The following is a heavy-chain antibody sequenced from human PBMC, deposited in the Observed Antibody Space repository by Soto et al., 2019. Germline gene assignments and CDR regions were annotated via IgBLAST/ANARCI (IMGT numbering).Heavy chain of an antibody. CDR3: VRDLGYCDNGVCSS. CDR2: LNGDGSIT. J-gene: IGHJ4*02. V-gene: IGHV3-74*03. CDR1: GFTFSSYW. D-gene: IGHD2-8*01. Sequence: PAGSLRLSCAASGFTFSSYWMHWVRQVPGKGLVWVSRLNGDGSITKYADSVKGRFTISRDNAKNTLYLQMNSLRAEDTAVYYCVRDLGYCDNGVCSSWGQGTLVTVSS.